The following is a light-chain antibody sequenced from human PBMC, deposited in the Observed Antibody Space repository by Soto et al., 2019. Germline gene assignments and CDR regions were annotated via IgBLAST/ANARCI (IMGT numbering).Light chain of an antibody. CDR3: SSYTSSNTGV. CDR1: SSDVGGYDY. J-gene: IGLJ2*01. Sequence: QSALTQPASVSGSPGQSITIYCTGTSSDVGGYDYVSWYQHHPGKAPKLMIYDVSNRPSGVSNRFSGSKSGNTASLTISGLQAEDEADYYCSSYTSSNTGVFGGGTKLTVL. V-gene: IGLV2-14*03. CDR2: DVS.